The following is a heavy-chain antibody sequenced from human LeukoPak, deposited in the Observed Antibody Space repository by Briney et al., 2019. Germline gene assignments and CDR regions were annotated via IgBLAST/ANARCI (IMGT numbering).Heavy chain of an antibody. CDR1: GGSISSGSYF. CDR3: ARGSSYYMDV. J-gene: IGHJ6*03. CDR2: IYTNGIP. V-gene: IGHV4-61*02. D-gene: IGHD3-10*01. Sequence: TLSLTCTVSGGSISSGSYFWSWIRQPAGKGLEWIGRIYTNGIPNYSPSLKSRITISLDTSKNQFSLKVNSVTAADTALYYCARGSSYYMDVWGKGTTVTVSS.